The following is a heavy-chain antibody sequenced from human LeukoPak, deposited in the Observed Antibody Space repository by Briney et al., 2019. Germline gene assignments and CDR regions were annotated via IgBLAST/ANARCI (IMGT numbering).Heavy chain of an antibody. CDR1: GDSISSGDYY. D-gene: IGHD2-2*01. V-gene: IGHV4-61*08. J-gene: IGHJ4*02. CDR2: IYYSGST. CDR3: ARAVGIVVVPGWYYFDY. Sequence: PSQTLSLTCTVSGDSISSGDYYWSWIRQPPGKGLEWIGYIYYSGSTNYNPSLKSRVTISVDTSKNQFSLKLSSVTAADTAVYYCARAVGIVVVPGWYYFDYWGQGTLVTVSS.